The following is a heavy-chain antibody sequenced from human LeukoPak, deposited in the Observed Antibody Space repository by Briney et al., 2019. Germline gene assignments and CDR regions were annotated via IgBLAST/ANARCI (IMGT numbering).Heavy chain of an antibody. V-gene: IGHV1-69*04. Sequence: ASVKVSCKASGGTFSSYAISWVRQAPGQGLEWMGRIIPILGIANYAQKFQGRVTMTRNTSISTAYMELSSLRSEDTAVYYCARGLDYYDSSGIWGQGTMVTVSS. D-gene: IGHD3-22*01. CDR3: ARGLDYYDSSGI. J-gene: IGHJ3*02. CDR1: GGTFSSYA. CDR2: IIPILGIA.